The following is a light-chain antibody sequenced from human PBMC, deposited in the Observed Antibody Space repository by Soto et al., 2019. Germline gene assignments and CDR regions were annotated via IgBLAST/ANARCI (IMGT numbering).Light chain of an antibody. J-gene: IGKJ2*01. CDR1: QSVSSN. V-gene: IGKV3-15*01. CDR2: GAS. CDR3: QQYNNWPVT. Sequence: EIVMTQSPATLSVSPGERATLSCRASQSVSSNLAWYQQKPGQAPRLLIYGASTRATGIPARFSGSGSGTEFTLTIRNLQSEDFAVYYCQQYNNWPVTFGQGTKLEIK.